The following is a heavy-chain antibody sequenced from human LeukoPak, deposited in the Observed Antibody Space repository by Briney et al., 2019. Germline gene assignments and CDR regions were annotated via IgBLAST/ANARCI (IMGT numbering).Heavy chain of an antibody. V-gene: IGHV4-59*02. D-gene: IGHD2-15*01. CDR1: GGSVSGYY. J-gene: IGHJ4*02. CDR2: VYYSGSA. CDR3: ARIHRYCSGGACYVLDN. Sequence: PSQTLSLTCVVSGGSVSGYYWGWIRQPPGRGLEWIGYVYYSGSANYNPSFKSRITISVDTSRNQFSLQLSSVTAADTAVYYCARIHRYCSGGACYVLDNWGQGTLVAVSS.